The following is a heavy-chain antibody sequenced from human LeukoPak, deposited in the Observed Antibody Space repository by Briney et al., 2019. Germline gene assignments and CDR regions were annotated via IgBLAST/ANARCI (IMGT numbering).Heavy chain of an antibody. CDR1: GYTFTSYY. V-gene: IGHV1-69*13. J-gene: IGHJ4*02. CDR2: IIPIFGTA. CDR3: AGDRGSGSYDYQYYFDY. D-gene: IGHD1-26*01. Sequence: ASVKVSCKASGYTFTSYYMHWVRQAPGQGLEWMGGIIPIFGTANYAQKFQGRVTITADESTSTAYMELSSLRSEDTAVYYCAGDRGSGSYDYQYYFDYWGQGTLVTVSS.